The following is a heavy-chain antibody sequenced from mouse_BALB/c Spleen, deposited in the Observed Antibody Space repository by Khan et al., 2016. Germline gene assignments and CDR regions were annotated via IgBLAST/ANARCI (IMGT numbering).Heavy chain of an antibody. CDR1: GYTFTNYG. J-gene: IGHJ3*01. CDR2: INTYTGEP. V-gene: IGHV9-3-1*01. Sequence: QIQLVQSGPELKKPGETVKISCKASGYTFTNYGMNWVKQAPGKGLKWMGWINTYTGEPTYGDDFKGRFAFSLETSASTAYLQINNIKKEDTGTDFCARGAYDGTWFVYWGQGTLVTVSA. D-gene: IGHD2-14*01. CDR3: ARGAYDGTWFVY.